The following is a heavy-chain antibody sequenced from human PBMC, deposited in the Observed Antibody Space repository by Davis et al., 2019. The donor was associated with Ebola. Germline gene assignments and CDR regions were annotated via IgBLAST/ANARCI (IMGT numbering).Heavy chain of an antibody. D-gene: IGHD6-6*01. CDR1: GGSISSSSYY. CDR2: IYYSGST. Sequence: MPSETLSLTCTVSGGSISSSSYYWGWIRQPPGKGLEWIGSIYYSGSTYYNPSLKSRVTISVDTSKNQFSLKLSSVTAADTAVYYCARVRVKYIAAPSDFDYWGQGTLVTVSS. CDR3: ARVRVKYIAAPSDFDY. V-gene: IGHV4-39*01. J-gene: IGHJ4*02.